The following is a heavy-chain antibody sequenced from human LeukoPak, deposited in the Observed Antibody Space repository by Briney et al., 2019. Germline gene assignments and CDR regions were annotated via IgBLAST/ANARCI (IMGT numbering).Heavy chain of an antibody. CDR2: ISSSGSTI. Sequence: PGGSLRLSCAASGFTFSDYYMSWIRQAPGKGLEWVSYISSSGSTIYYADSVKGRFTISRHNSKNTLYLQMNSLRAEDTAVYYCARVGTGYTRYLDYWGQGTLVTVSS. D-gene: IGHD1-1*01. V-gene: IGHV3-11*01. CDR1: GFTFSDYY. J-gene: IGHJ4*02. CDR3: ARVGTGYTRYLDY.